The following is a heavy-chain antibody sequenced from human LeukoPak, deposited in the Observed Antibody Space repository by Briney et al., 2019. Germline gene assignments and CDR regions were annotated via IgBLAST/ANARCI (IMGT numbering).Heavy chain of an antibody. Sequence: RASVKVSCEASGYTFTSYGISWVRQAPGQGLEWMGWISAYNGNTNYAQKLQGRVTMTTDTSASTAYMELRSLRSDDTAVYYCARDGIAAAGRRFDPWGQGTLVTVSS. V-gene: IGHV1-18*01. CDR2: ISAYNGNT. CDR1: GYTFTSYG. CDR3: ARDGIAAAGRRFDP. J-gene: IGHJ5*02. D-gene: IGHD6-13*01.